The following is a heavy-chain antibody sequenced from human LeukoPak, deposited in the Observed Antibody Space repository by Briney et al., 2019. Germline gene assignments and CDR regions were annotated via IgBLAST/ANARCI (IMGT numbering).Heavy chain of an antibody. D-gene: IGHD1-26*01. CDR1: GFTFRSSW. Sequence: GLLRLSCAASGFTFRSSWIHWVRQAPGKGLVWVSRINSGGSTTDYADSVKGRFTISRDNAKNTLYVQMDSLRAEDTAIYYCAKHRGRAAADAFDIWGQGTMVTVSS. CDR3: AKHRGRAAADAFDI. V-gene: IGHV3-74*01. J-gene: IGHJ3*02. CDR2: INSGGSTT.